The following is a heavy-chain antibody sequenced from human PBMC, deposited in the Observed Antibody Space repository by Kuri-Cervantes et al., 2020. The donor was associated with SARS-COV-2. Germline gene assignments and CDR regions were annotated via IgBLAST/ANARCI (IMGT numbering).Heavy chain of an antibody. CDR3: ARGGYEYVWGSYRYGMDV. J-gene: IGHJ6*02. CDR1: GGSISSGGYS. D-gene: IGHD3-16*02. CDR2: IYYSGST. V-gene: IGHV4-31*11. Sequence: SETLSLTCAVSGGSISSGGYSWSWIRQHPGKGLEWIGYIYYSGSTYYNPSLKSRVTISVDTSKNQFSLKLSSVAAADTAVYYCARGGYEYVWGSYRYGMDVWGQGTTVTVSS.